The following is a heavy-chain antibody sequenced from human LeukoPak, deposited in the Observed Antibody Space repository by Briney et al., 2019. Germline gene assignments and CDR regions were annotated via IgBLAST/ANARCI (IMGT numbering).Heavy chain of an antibody. CDR3: AKTIAAAGSRHFDY. J-gene: IGHJ4*02. Sequence: GRSLRLSCAASGFTFDDYAMHWVRHAPGKGLEWVSGISWNSGSIGYADSVKGRFTISRDNAKNSLYLQMNSLRAEDTALYYCAKTIAAAGSRHFDYWGQGTLVTVSS. CDR1: GFTFDDYA. D-gene: IGHD6-13*01. V-gene: IGHV3-9*01. CDR2: ISWNSGSI.